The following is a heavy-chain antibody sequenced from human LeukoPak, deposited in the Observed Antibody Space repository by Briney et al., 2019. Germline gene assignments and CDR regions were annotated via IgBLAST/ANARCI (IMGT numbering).Heavy chain of an antibody. D-gene: IGHD7-27*01. J-gene: IGHJ4*02. Sequence: GGSLRLSCAASGFIVSSNYMSWVRQAPGKGLEWVSVIYSGAGTYYADSVKDRFTISRDNSRNTLYLQMNSLRAEDTAVYYCARRSPNNWGIEYWGQGTLVTVSS. CDR3: ARRSPNNWGIEY. CDR2: IYSGAGT. CDR1: GFIVSSNY. V-gene: IGHV3-66*04.